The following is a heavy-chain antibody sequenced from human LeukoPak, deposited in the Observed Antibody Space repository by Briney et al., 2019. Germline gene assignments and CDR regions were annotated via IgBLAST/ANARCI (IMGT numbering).Heavy chain of an antibody. D-gene: IGHD2-8*01. V-gene: IGHV4-34*01. CDR3: ARGHVGSYAYYYYYGMDV. CDR1: GGSFSGYY. CDR2: INHSGST. Sequence: SETLSLTYAVYGGSFSGYYWSWIRQPPKKGLEWIGEINHSGSTNYNPSLKSRVTISVDTSKKQFSLKMRSVTAADTAVYYCARGHVGSYAYYYYYGMDVWGQGTTVTVSS. J-gene: IGHJ6*02.